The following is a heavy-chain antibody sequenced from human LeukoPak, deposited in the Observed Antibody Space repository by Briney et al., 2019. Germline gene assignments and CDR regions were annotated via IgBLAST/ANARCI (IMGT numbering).Heavy chain of an antibody. CDR1: GFTFSIYA. J-gene: IGHJ4*02. Sequence: GGSLRLSCAASGFTFSIYAMTWVRQAPGKGLEWCSGISGSGGITSYADSVKGRFTISRDNSKNPLYLQMNSLRAEDTAVYYCAKPQGRDYYDSSGYDYWGQGTLVTVSS. V-gene: IGHV3-23*01. CDR3: AKPQGRDYYDSSGYDY. D-gene: IGHD3-22*01. CDR2: ISGSGGIT.